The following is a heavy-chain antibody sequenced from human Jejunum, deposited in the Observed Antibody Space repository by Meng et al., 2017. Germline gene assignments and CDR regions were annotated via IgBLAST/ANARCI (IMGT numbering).Heavy chain of an antibody. Sequence: GGSLRLSCAASGFIFDDFAMHWVRQAPGKGLEWVSGISWNSANIGYADSVKGRFTISRDKAKNSLYLQMNSLRVEDTALYYCAKDRLYAWGSYWLDYWGQGTLVTVSS. CDR1: GFIFDDFA. CDR2: ISWNSANI. D-gene: IGHD3-10*01. V-gene: IGHV3-9*01. J-gene: IGHJ4*02. CDR3: AKDRLYAWGSYWLDY.